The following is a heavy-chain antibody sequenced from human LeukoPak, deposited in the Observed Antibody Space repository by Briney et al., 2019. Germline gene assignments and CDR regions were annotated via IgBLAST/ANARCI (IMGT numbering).Heavy chain of an antibody. CDR1: GYTFTGYY. CDR2: VNPDSGGA. V-gene: IGHV1-2*02. J-gene: IGHJ4*02. D-gene: IGHD2-15*01. CDR3: ARDITTLPGSGIYYFDY. Sequence: GASVKVSCKACGYTFTGYYMHWVRQAPGQGLEWMGWVNPDSGGANYAQKFQGRVTMTRDTSISTAYMELSRLRSDDTAVYYCARDITTLPGSGIYYFDYWGQGTLVTVSS.